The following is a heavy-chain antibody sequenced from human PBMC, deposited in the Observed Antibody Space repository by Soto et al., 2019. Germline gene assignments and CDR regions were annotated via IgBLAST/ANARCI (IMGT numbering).Heavy chain of an antibody. J-gene: IGHJ4*02. D-gene: IGHD6-19*01. CDR2: ISYDGSNK. V-gene: IGHV3-30-3*01. Sequence: QVQLVESGGGVVQPGRSLRLSCAASGFTFSSYAMHWVRQAPGKGLEWVAVISYDGSNKYYADSVKGRFTISRDNSKNTLYPQMNSLRAEDTAVYYCARGGSGWYPIDYGGQGTLVTVSS. CDR1: GFTFSSYA. CDR3: ARGGSGWYPIDY.